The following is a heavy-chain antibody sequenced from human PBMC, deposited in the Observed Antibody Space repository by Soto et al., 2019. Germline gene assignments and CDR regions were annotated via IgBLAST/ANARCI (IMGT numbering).Heavy chain of an antibody. Sequence: PETLSLTCTVSGGSISSYYWSWIRQPPGKGLEWIGYIYYSGSTNYNPSLKSRVTISVDTSKNQFSLKLSSVTAADTAVYYCARTAEYYDILTGYSTPYYFDYWGQGTLVTVSS. J-gene: IGHJ4*02. CDR2: IYYSGST. CDR1: GGSISSYY. D-gene: IGHD3-9*01. V-gene: IGHV4-59*01. CDR3: ARTAEYYDILTGYSTPYYFDY.